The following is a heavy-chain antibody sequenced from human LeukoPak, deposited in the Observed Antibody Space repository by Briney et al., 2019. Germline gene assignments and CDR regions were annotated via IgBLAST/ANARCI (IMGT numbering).Heavy chain of an antibody. J-gene: IGHJ3*02. CDR1: GGSISSYY. CDR3: ARGAARSDAFDI. V-gene: IGHV4-59*01. CDR2: IYYSGST. D-gene: IGHD6-6*01. Sequence: PSETLSLTRTVSGGSISSYYWSWIRQPPGKGLEWIGYIYYSGSTNYNPSLKSRVTISVDTSKNQFSLKLSSVTAADTAVYYCARGAARSDAFDIWGQGTMVTVSS.